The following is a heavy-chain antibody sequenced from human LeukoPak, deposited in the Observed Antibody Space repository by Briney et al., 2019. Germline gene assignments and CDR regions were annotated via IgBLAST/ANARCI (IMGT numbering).Heavy chain of an antibody. CDR3: ARVPTPRYCSGGSCYTHYGMDV. CDR1: GFTFSSYT. Sequence: GGSLRLSCAASGFTFSSYTMNWVRQAPGKGLEWVSSISSSSSYIYYADSVKGRLTISRDNAKNSLYLQMNSLRAEDTAVYYCARVPTPRYCSGGSCYTHYGMDVWGQGTTVTVSS. D-gene: IGHD2-15*01. CDR2: ISSSSSYI. V-gene: IGHV3-21*01. J-gene: IGHJ6*02.